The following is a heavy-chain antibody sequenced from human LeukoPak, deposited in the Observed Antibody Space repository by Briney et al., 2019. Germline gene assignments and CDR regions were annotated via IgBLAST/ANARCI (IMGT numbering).Heavy chain of an antibody. CDR2: ISAYNGKT. V-gene: IGHV1-18*01. J-gene: IGHJ3*02. CDR3: ARGMGYSYGHPQGAFDI. Sequence: ASVKVSCKTSGYTFVTKPISWVRQAPGQGLEWVGWISAYNGKTNYAHSLQGRVTVTADTSTSTAYMELRSLRSEDTAVYYCARGMGYSYGHPQGAFDIWGQGTMVTVSS. D-gene: IGHD5-18*01. CDR1: GYTFVTKP.